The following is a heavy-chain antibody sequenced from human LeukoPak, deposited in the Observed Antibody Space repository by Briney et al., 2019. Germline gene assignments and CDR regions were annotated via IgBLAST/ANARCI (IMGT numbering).Heavy chain of an antibody. J-gene: IGHJ4*02. CDR2: MSSNNGNA. CDR3: ARGPPNWGMVGY. D-gene: IGHD7-27*01. Sequence: GASVKVSCKASGYPFTSYDINWVRQATGQGLEWMGWMSSNNGNAGYAQKFQGRVTMTRDTSISTAYMELSSLRSEDTAVYYCARGPPNWGMVGYWGQGTLVTASP. V-gene: IGHV1-8*01. CDR1: GYPFTSYD.